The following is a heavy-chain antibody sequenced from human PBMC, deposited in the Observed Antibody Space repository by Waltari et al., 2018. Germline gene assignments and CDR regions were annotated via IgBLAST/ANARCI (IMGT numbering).Heavy chain of an antibody. CDR2: ISPILGIA. V-gene: IGHV1-69*10. J-gene: IGHJ3*02. CDR1: GGTFSSYA. D-gene: IGHD5-12*01. Sequence: QVQLVQSGAEVKKPGSSVKVSCKASGGTFSSYAISWVRQAPGQGLEWMGGISPILGIANYAQKFQGRVTITADKSTSTAYMELSSLRSEDTAVYYCASSLSEMATIGENAFDIWGQGTMVTVSS. CDR3: ASSLSEMATIGENAFDI.